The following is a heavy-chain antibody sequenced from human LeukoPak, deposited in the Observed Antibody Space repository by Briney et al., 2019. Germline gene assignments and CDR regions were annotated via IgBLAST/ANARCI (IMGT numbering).Heavy chain of an antibody. D-gene: IGHD4-11*01. Sequence: SETLSLTCAVYGGSFSGYYWSWLRQPPGKGLEWIGEINHRGSTNYNPSLKSRVTISVDTSKNQFSLRLNSVTAADTAVYYCARGNLWDYRRYYYYMDVWGKGTTVTVSS. CDR2: INHRGST. CDR1: GGSFSGYY. J-gene: IGHJ6*03. V-gene: IGHV4-34*01. CDR3: ARGNLWDYRRYYYYMDV.